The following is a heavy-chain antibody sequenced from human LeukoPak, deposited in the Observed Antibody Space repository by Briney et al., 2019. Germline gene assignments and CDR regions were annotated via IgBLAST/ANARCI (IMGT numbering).Heavy chain of an antibody. D-gene: IGHD6-19*01. V-gene: IGHV1-2*02. J-gene: IGHJ5*02. CDR1: GYTFTGYY. CDR2: INPNSGGT. CDR3: ARDPYSSGWYPFNWFDP. Sequence: ASVKVSCKASGYTFTGYYMHWVRQAPGQGLEWMGWINPNSGGTNYAQKFQGRVTMTRDTSISTAYMELRSLRSDDTAVYYCARDPYSSGWYPFNWFDPWGQGTLVTVSS.